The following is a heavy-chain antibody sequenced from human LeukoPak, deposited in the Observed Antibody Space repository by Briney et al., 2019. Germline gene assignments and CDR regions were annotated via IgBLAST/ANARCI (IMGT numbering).Heavy chain of an antibody. D-gene: IGHD6-13*01. CDR3: ARGPFSSTWSEFDC. CDR2: ISGDSHYI. V-gene: IGHV3-21*06. Sequence: GGSLTLSCAASGFTFSDFSLNWVRQAPGKGLEWVSCISGDSHYIYYAASVKGRSTVSRDNAQHSLYLHMNSLRVEDTAVYYCARGPFSSTWSEFDCWGQGTLVTVSS. J-gene: IGHJ4*02. CDR1: GFTFSDFS.